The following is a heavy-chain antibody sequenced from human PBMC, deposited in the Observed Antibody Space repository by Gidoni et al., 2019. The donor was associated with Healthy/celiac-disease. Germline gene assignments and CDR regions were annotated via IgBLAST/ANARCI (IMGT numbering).Heavy chain of an antibody. V-gene: IGHV4-31*03. CDR2: IYYRGST. J-gene: IGHJ4*02. CDR3: AITYSSSHFDY. D-gene: IGHD6-6*01. CDR1: GGSISSGGYY. Sequence: QVQLQESGPGLVKPSPTLSLTCTVPGGSISSGGYYWSWIRQHPGQGLEWIGYIYYRGSTYYNPSLKSRVTISVDTSKNQFSLKLSSVTAADTAVYYCAITYSSSHFDYWGQGTLVTVSS.